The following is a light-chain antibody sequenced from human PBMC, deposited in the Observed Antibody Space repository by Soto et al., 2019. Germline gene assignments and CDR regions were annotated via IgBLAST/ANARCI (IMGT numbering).Light chain of an antibody. CDR1: SGHSTYV. V-gene: IGLV4-69*01. J-gene: IGLJ2*01. Sequence: QLVLTQSPSASASLGASVKLTCTLSSGHSTYVIAWHQQQPEKGPRFLMKLNSDGSHSKGDGIPDRFSGSSSGAERYLTISSLQSEDEADYYCHTWGTGIQVFGGGTKLTVL. CDR2: LNSDGSH. CDR3: HTWGTGIQV.